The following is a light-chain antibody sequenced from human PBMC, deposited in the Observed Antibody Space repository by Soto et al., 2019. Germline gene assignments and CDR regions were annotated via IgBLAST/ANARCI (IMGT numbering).Light chain of an antibody. CDR1: QSVSNNY. CDR2: GAS. J-gene: IGKJ1*01. CDR3: QQYGSSGT. V-gene: IGKV3-20*01. Sequence: ESVVTQSPGTLSLSPGERATLSCRASQSVSNNYLSWYQQKPGQAPRLLIYGASNRANGIPDRFSGSGSGQDFPLTISRLEPEDSAVYYCQQYGSSGTFGQGTKVDIK.